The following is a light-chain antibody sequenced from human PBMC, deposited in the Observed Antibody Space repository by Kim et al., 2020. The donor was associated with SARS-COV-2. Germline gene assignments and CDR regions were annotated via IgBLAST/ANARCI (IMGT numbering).Light chain of an antibody. CDR3: QQYSTTPWT. Sequence: EIVLTQSPGTLSLSPGERVTLSCRASQRVSSTYIAWYQQKPGQAPRLLISRASSRATGIPDRFSGSGSGTDFTLTVSRLDPEDVAVYFCQQYSTTPWTFGQGTKLE. V-gene: IGKV3-20*01. CDR2: RAS. CDR1: QRVSSTY. J-gene: IGKJ2*01.